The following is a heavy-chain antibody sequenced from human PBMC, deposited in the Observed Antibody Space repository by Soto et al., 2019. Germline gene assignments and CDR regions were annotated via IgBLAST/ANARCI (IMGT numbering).Heavy chain of an antibody. Sequence: PGGSLRLSCAASGFTFSSYSMNWVRQAPGKGLEWVSYISSSSSTIYYADSVKGRFTISRDNAKNSLYLQMNSLRDEDTAVYYCARRDFWSGAVSHYYGMDVWGQGTTVTVSS. D-gene: IGHD3-3*01. CDR1: GFTFSSYS. J-gene: IGHJ6*02. CDR3: ARRDFWSGAVSHYYGMDV. V-gene: IGHV3-48*02. CDR2: ISSSSSTI.